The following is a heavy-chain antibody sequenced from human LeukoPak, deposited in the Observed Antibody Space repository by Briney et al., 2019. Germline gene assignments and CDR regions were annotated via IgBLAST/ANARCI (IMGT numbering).Heavy chain of an antibody. D-gene: IGHD3-22*01. V-gene: IGHV3-23*01. CDR1: GFTFSTYA. Sequence: GGSLRLSCAASGFTFSTYAMAWVRQAPGKGLEWVLAISGIVGSTYYADSVKGRFTISRDNSKNTLYLQMNSVRAEDTAVYYCARNMIVVVSPDYWGQGTLVTVSS. CDR3: ARNMIVVVSPDY. CDR2: ISGIVGST. J-gene: IGHJ4*02.